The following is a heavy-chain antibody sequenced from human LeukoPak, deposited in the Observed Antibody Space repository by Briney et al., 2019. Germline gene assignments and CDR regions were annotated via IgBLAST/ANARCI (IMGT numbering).Heavy chain of an antibody. V-gene: IGHV3-7*01. J-gene: IGHJ4*02. Sequence: PGGSLRLSCAASGFTFSSYWMSWVRQAPGKGLEWVANIKQDGSEKYYVDSVKGRFTISRDNAKNSLYQQMNSLRAEDTAVYYCARDQRGYCYDYWGQGTLVTVSS. CDR3: ARDQRGYCYDY. CDR1: GFTFSSYW. D-gene: IGHD2-21*01. CDR2: IKQDGSEK.